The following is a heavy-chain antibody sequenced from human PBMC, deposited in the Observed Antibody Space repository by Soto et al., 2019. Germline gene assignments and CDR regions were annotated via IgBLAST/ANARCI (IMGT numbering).Heavy chain of an antibody. CDR1: GGSMRSGGYF. V-gene: IGHV4-31*03. D-gene: IGHD6-13*01. CDR3: ARFAKEENPKLESWYAFDI. CDR2: IYYSGGT. J-gene: IGHJ4*02. Sequence: VQLQESGPGLVKPSQTLSLTCTVSGGSMRSGGYFWSWIRQHPGKGLEWIGNIYYSGGTYYNPYLESRVDITVETSKSEFTRKVDSVTAADTAMYCCARFAKEENPKLESWYAFDIWGQGTLVTVSS.